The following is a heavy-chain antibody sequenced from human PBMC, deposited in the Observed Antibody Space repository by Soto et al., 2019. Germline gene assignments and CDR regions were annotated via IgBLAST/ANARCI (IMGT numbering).Heavy chain of an antibody. CDR2: ISSSSSYI. Sequence: EVQLVESGGGLVKPGGSPRLSCAASGFTFSSYSMNWVRQAPGKGLEWVSSISSSSSYIYYADSVKGRFTISRDNAKNSLYLQMNSLRAEDTAVYYCARDHIAAAGTVNYYYGMDVWGQGTTVTVSS. D-gene: IGHD6-13*01. V-gene: IGHV3-21*01. CDR3: ARDHIAAAGTVNYYYGMDV. CDR1: GFTFSSYS. J-gene: IGHJ6*02.